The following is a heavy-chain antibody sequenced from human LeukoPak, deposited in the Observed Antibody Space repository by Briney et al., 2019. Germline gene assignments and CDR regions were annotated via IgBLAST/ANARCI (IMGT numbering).Heavy chain of an antibody. J-gene: IGHJ4*02. CDR1: GGSISSYY. V-gene: IGHV4-59*01. CDR3: ARGNCGGDCYSDY. D-gene: IGHD2-21*02. CDR2: IYYSGST. Sequence: KTSETLSLTCTVSGGSISSYYWSWIRQPPGEGLEWIGYIYYSGSTNYNPSLKSRVTISVDTSKNQFSLKLSSVTAADTAVYYCARGNCGGDCYSDYWGQGTLVTVSS.